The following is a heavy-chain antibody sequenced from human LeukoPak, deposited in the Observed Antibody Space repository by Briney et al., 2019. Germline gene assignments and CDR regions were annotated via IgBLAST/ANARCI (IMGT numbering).Heavy chain of an antibody. J-gene: IGHJ3*02. Sequence: GGSLRLSCSASGFTFSKYDMHWVRQAPGKGLEWLAVISHDGMNKRYVDSVKGRFSVSRDNSKNTLYLQMNSLRAEDTAVYYCARARSSYGYGDAFDIWGQGTMVTVSS. V-gene: IGHV3-30*03. CDR3: ARARSSYGYGDAFDI. D-gene: IGHD5-18*01. CDR2: ISHDGMNK. CDR1: GFTFSKYD.